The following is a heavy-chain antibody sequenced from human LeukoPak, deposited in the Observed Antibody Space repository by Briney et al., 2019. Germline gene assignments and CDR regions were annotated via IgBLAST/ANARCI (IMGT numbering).Heavy chain of an antibody. CDR2: IYHSGST. D-gene: IGHD6-19*01. V-gene: IGHV4-30-2*01. J-gene: IGHJ6*02. CDR1: GGSISSGGYS. Sequence: SEILSLTCAVSGGSISSGGYSWSWIRQPPGKGLEWIGYIYHSGSTYYNPSLKSRVTISVDRSKNQFSLKLSSVTAADTAVYYCAGAVGSGWSWYYGMDVWGQGTTVTVSS. CDR3: AGAVGSGWSWYYGMDV.